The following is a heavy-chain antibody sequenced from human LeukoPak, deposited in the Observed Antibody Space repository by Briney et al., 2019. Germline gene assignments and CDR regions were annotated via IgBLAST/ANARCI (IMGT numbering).Heavy chain of an antibody. V-gene: IGHV1-2*02. CDR1: GYTLTGYY. CDR3: ASARDSGSYPSPFDY. D-gene: IGHD1-26*01. CDR2: INPNSGGT. J-gene: IGHJ4*02. Sequence: ASVKVSCKASGYTLTGYYMHWVRQAPGQGLEWMGWINPNSGGTNYAQKFQGRVTMTRNTSISTAYMELSSLRSEDTAVYYCASARDSGSYPSPFDYWGQGTLVTVSS.